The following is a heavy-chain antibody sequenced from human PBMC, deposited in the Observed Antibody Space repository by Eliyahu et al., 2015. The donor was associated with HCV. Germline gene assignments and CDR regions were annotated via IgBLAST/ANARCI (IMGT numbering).Heavy chain of an antibody. CDR1: GFTFTDFY. Sequence: QVQLVQSGAEVKKPGASVKVSCKASGFTFTDFYMHWVRQAPGQGLEWVGWVNLNSDATQSAQKFQGRVTMTRDTSIRTAYMELCSLTYDDTALYFCARDSASVAGTFFDSWGQGTLVTVSS. V-gene: IGHV1-2*02. CDR2: VNLNSDAT. D-gene: IGHD6-19*01. J-gene: IGHJ4*02. CDR3: ARDSASVAGTFFDS.